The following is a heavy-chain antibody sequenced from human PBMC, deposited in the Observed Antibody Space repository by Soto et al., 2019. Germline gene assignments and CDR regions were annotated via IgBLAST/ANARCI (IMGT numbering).Heavy chain of an antibody. V-gene: IGHV1-3*01. CDR1: GYTFTSYS. CDR2: INAGNGNT. D-gene: IGHD6-13*01. J-gene: IGHJ6*03. CDR3: ARVPAGTYYYYMDV. Sequence: QVQLVQSGAEVKKPGASVKVSCKASGYTFTSYSMHWVRQAPGQRLEWMGWINAGNGNTKYSQKFQGRVTITRDTSASTAYMELSRLRSEDTAVYYCARVPAGTYYYYMDVWGKGTTVTVSS.